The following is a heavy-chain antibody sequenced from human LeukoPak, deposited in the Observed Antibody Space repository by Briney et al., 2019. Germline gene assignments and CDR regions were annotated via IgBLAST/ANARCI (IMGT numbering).Heavy chain of an antibody. CDR1: GFTFSSYG. D-gene: IGHD3-10*01. Sequence: GGSLRLSCAASGFTFSSYGMHWVRQAPGKGLEWVAVIWYDGSNKYYADSVKGRLTISRDNSKNTLYLKMNSLRAEDTAVYYCARDYYGSGSEYNWFDPWGQGTLVTVSS. V-gene: IGHV3-33*01. CDR3: ARDYYGSGSEYNWFDP. J-gene: IGHJ5*02. CDR2: IWYDGSNK.